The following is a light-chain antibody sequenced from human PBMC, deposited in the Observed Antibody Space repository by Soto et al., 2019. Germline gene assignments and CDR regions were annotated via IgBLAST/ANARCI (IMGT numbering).Light chain of an antibody. J-gene: IGKJ4*01. V-gene: IGKV3-11*01. Sequence: EIVLTQSPATLSLSPGERATLSCRASQSVSSYLAWYQHKPGQATSLLIYDASNRATGIPARFSGSGSGTDFTLTISSLEPEDFAVYYCQQRSNWPTFGGGNKVEIK. CDR1: QSVSSY. CDR2: DAS. CDR3: QQRSNWPT.